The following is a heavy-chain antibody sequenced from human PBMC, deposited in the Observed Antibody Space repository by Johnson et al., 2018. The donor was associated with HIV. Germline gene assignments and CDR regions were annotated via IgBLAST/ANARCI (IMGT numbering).Heavy chain of an antibody. CDR1: EFTFSAFG. Sequence: QVQLVESGGGVVQPGRSLRLSCAASEFTFSAFGMHWVRQAPGKGLEWVAVISYDGSNKYYADSVKGRFTISRDNSKNMLYLQMDTLRAEDTAVYYCARDPGNGGRPFDAFDFWCQGTMVTVSS. CDR3: ARDPGNGGRPFDAFDF. V-gene: IGHV3-30*03. J-gene: IGHJ3*01. CDR2: ISYDGSNK. D-gene: IGHD4-23*01.